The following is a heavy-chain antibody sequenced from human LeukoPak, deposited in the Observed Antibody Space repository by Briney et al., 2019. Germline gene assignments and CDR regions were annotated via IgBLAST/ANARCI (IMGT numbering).Heavy chain of an antibody. CDR3: ARELALGYCSGGSCYSGYYFDY. D-gene: IGHD2-15*01. Sequence: GGSLRLSCAASGFTVSSNYMSWVRQAPGKGLEWFSVIYSGGSTYYADSVKGRFTISRDNSKNTLYLQMNSLRAEDTAVYCCARELALGYCSGGSCYSGYYFDYWGQGTLVTVSS. CDR1: GFTVSSNY. CDR2: IYSGGST. J-gene: IGHJ4*02. V-gene: IGHV3-53*01.